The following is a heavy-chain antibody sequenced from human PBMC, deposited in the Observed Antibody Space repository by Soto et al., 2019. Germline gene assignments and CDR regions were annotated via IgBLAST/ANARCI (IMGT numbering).Heavy chain of an antibody. V-gene: IGHV1-18*01. CDR3: ARVPLSGSSSGWFDP. CDR2: INAYNGNT. D-gene: IGHD1-26*01. CDR1: GYTFTSYG. Sequence: ASVKVSCEASGYTFTSYGISWVRQAPGQGLEWMGWINAYNGNTNYAQKLQGRVTMTTDTSTSTAYMELRSLRSDDTAVYYCARVPLSGSSSGWFDPWGQGTLVTVSS. J-gene: IGHJ5*02.